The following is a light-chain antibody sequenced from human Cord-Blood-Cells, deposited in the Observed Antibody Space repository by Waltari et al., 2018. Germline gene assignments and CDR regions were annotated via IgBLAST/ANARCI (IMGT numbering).Light chain of an antibody. CDR3: SSYAGSNNVV. V-gene: IGLV2-8*01. CDR2: EVS. CDR1: SSDVGGYNS. Sequence: QSALTPPPSAAGSPGQAVTISCTGTSSDVGGYNSVSWYQHHPRKAPKLMIYEVSKRPSGVPDRFSGSKSGNTASLTVSGLQAEDEADYYCSSYAGSNNVVFGGGTKLTVL. J-gene: IGLJ2*01.